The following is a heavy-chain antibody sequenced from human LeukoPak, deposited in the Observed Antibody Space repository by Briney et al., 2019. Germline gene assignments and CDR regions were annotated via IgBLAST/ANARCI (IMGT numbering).Heavy chain of an antibody. V-gene: IGHV3-21*01. J-gene: IGHJ4*02. CDR1: GFTFSYYT. CDR2: ISSSSTYI. D-gene: IGHD6-19*01. Sequence: GGSLRLSCAASGFTFSYYTMNWVRQAPGKGLEWVSSISSSSTYIYYADSVKGRFTISRDNSKNTLYLQMNSLRAEDTAVYYCAKLAVAGTRRPNFDYWGQGTLVTVSS. CDR3: AKLAVAGTRRPNFDY.